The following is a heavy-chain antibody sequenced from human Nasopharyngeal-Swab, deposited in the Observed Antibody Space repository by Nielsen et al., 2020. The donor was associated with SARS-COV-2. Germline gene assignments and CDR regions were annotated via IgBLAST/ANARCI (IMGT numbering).Heavy chain of an antibody. Sequence: GESLKISCAASGFIFSSYAMHWVRQAPGKGLEWVAVISYDESNKYYADSVKGRFTISRDNSKNTLYLQMNSLRAEDTAVYYCARRGDASFDYWGQGTLVTVSS. D-gene: IGHD2-21*02. CDR1: GFIFSSYA. CDR2: ISYDESNK. CDR3: ARRGDASFDY. J-gene: IGHJ4*02. V-gene: IGHV3-30-3*01.